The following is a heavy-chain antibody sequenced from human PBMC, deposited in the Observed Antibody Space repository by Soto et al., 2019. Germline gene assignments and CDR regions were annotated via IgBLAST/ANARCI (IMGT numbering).Heavy chain of an antibody. V-gene: IGHV4-59*08. D-gene: IGHD2-2*01. CDR1: GGSITSYH. CDR2: TSYTGNT. J-gene: IGHJ5*02. Sequence: LSLTCIVSGGSITSYHWSWIRQFPGKGLEWIAYTSYTGNTNYNPSLKSRVTIALDTSKNHFSLKLNSVTAADTAVYYCAKYQPPEFDPWGQGIPVTVSS. CDR3: AKYQPPEFDP.